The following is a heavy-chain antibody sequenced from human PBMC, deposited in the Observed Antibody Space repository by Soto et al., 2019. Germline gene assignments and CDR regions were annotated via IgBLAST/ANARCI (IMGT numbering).Heavy chain of an antibody. CDR2: IKQDGSEK. D-gene: IGHD3-3*01. CDR3: AREKGVDDSWSGYYTAAQGYMDV. Sequence: ESGGGLVQPGGSLRLSCAASGFTFSSYWMSWVRQAPGKGLEWVANIKQDGSEKYYVDSVKGRFTISRDNAKNSLYLQMNSLRAEDTAVYYCAREKGVDDSWSGYYTAAQGYMDVWGKGTTVTVSS. CDR1: GFTFSSYW. J-gene: IGHJ6*03. V-gene: IGHV3-7*01.